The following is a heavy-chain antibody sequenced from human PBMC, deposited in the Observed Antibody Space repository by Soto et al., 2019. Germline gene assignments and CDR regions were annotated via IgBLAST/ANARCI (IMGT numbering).Heavy chain of an antibody. V-gene: IGHV1-2*04. CDR3: ARDLGSYYYDSSGYKPRHYGMDV. CDR2: INPNSGGT. CDR1: GYTFTGYY. J-gene: IGHJ6*02. D-gene: IGHD3-22*01. Sequence: GASVKVSCKASGYTFTGYYMHWVRQAPGQGLEWMGWINPNSGGTNYAQKFQGWVTMTRDTSTSTAYMELSRLRSDDTAVYYCARDLGSYYYDSSGYKPRHYGMDVWGQGTTVTVSS.